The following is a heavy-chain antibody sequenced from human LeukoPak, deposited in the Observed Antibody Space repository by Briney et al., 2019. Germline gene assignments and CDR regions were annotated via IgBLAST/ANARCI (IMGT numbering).Heavy chain of an antibody. CDR1: GFTVSSYA. Sequence: QPGGSLRLSCAASGFTVSSYAMSWVRQAPGKGLEWVSAISGSGGSTYYADSVKGRFTISRDNSKNTLYLQMNSLRAEDTAVYYCAKAGDNYYDSSGYYYPDYWGQGTLVTVSS. D-gene: IGHD3-22*01. CDR2: ISGSGGST. J-gene: IGHJ4*02. V-gene: IGHV3-23*01. CDR3: AKAGDNYYDSSGYYYPDY.